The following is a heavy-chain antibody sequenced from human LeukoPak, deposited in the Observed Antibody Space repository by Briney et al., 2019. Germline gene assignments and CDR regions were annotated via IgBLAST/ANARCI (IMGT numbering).Heavy chain of an antibody. V-gene: IGHV3-21*01. Sequence: GGSLRLSCAASGFTFSSYWMNWVRQAPGKGLEWVSSISSTSKFIYYADSVKGRFTISRDNAKNSLDLQMNSLRAEDTAVYYCARDRTGSSPYYFDYWGQGTLVTVSS. CDR3: ARDRTGSSPYYFDY. CDR2: ISSTSKFI. D-gene: IGHD1-26*01. CDR1: GFTFSSYW. J-gene: IGHJ4*02.